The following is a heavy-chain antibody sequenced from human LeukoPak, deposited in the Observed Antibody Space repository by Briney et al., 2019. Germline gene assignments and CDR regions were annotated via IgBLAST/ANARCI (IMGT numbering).Heavy chain of an antibody. V-gene: IGHV1-46*01. D-gene: IGHD1-1*01. Sequence: ASVKVSCKASGYTFTSYYMHWVRQAPGQGLEWMGIINPSGGSTSYAQKFQGRVTMTEDTSTDTAYMELSSLRSEDTAVYYCATNNWNDVNYYYMDVWGKGTTVTVSS. J-gene: IGHJ6*03. CDR3: ATNNWNDVNYYYMDV. CDR1: GYTFTSYY. CDR2: INPSGGST.